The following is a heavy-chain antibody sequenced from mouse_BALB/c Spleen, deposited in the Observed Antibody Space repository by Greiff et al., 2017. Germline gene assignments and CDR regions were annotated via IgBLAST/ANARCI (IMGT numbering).Heavy chain of an antibody. V-gene: IGHV1-7*01. D-gene: IGHD1-1*01. CDR2: INPSTGYT. CDR1: GYTFTSYW. CDR3: ARCTTGHGAWFAY. Sequence: QVQLQQSGAELAKPGASVKMSCKASGYTFTSYWMHWVKQRPGQGLEWIGYINPSTGYTEYNQKFKDKATLTADKSSSTAYMQLSSLTSEDSAVYYCARCTTGHGAWFAYWGQGTLVTVSA. J-gene: IGHJ3*01.